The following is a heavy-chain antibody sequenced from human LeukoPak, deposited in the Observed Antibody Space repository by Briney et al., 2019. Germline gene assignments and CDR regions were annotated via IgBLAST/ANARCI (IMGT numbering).Heavy chain of an antibody. D-gene: IGHD6-13*01. V-gene: IGHV3-7*01. J-gene: IGHJ4*02. CDR2: IYQGGSEK. Sequence: GGSLRLSCAASGFTFSRNLMTWVRQAPGKGLEWVANIYQGGSEKYYVDSVRGRFTISRDNAKNTLYLQMNSLRAEDTAVYFCASEWPSSSWYDYWGQGTLVTVSS. CDR3: ASEWPSSSWYDY. CDR1: GFTFSRNL.